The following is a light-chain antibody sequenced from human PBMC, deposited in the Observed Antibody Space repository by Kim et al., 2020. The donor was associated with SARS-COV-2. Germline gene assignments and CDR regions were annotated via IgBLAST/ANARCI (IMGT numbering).Light chain of an antibody. CDR1: SSDVGGYNY. Sequence: QSALTQPASVSGSPGQSITISCTGTSSDVGGYNYVSWYQQHPGKAPKLMIYDVSNRPSGVSNRFSGSKSGNTASLTISGLQAEDEADYYCSSYTSSSPYVFATGTEVTVL. CDR2: DVS. V-gene: IGLV2-14*03. J-gene: IGLJ1*01. CDR3: SSYTSSSPYV.